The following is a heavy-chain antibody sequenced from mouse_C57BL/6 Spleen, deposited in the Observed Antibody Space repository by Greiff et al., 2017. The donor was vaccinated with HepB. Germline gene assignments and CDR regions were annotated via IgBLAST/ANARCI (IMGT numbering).Heavy chain of an antibody. V-gene: IGHV1-54*01. CDR2: INTGSGGT. D-gene: IGHD2-5*01. CDR1: GYAFTNYL. Sequence: VQLQQSGAELVRPGTSVKVSCKASGYAFTNYLIEGVKQRPGQGLEWLGVINTGSGGTNYNEKFKGKATLTADKSSSTAYMQLSSLTSEDSAVYFCARYCYSNYVGFAYWGQVTLVTVSA. CDR3: ARYCYSNYVGFAY. J-gene: IGHJ3*01.